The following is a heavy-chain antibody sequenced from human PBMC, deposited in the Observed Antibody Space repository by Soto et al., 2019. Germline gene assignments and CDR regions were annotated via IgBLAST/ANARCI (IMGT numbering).Heavy chain of an antibody. V-gene: IGHV3-9*01. J-gene: IGHJ4*02. CDR3: AKERVRDFDG. D-gene: IGHD3-9*01. CDR1: GFTFDDHA. Sequence: VQLVGSGGGLVRPGGSLRLSCAASGFTFDDHAMHWVRQAPGKGLEWISAITWNSVALDYADSVKGRFTISRDNAKNSLYLQMNSLRPEDTALYYCAKERVRDFDGWGQGTLVTVSS. CDR2: ITWNSVAL.